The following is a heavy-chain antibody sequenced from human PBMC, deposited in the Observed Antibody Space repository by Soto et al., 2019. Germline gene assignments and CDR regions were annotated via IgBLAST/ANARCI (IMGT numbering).Heavy chain of an antibody. J-gene: IGHJ6*02. D-gene: IGHD3-10*01. CDR1: GGSINSGGYY. V-gene: IGHV4-31*03. CDR2: IYYSGST. Sequence: QVQLQESGPGLVKPSQTLSLTCTVSGGSINSGGYYWSWIRQHPGKGLEWIGFIYYSGSTYYNPSLKSRLTRSVDTSKNQFSLKLSSVTAADTAVYYCARITMVRGVIYYDMDVWGQGTTVTVSS. CDR3: ARITMVRGVIYYDMDV.